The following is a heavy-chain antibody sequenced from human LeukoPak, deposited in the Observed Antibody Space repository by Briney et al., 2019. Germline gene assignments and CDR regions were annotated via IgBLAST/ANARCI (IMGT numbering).Heavy chain of an antibody. D-gene: IGHD3/OR15-3a*01. J-gene: IGHJ4*02. CDR2: IRSAVETT. V-gene: IGHV3-23*01. CDR3: AKHFCTGLDCSLFDS. Sequence: GGSLRLSCAASGFTFSSYAMSWVRQAPGKGLEWISGIRSAVETTHYADSVKGRFIISRGNSKNALSLQLNSLRPEDTALYYCAKHFCTGLDCSLFDSWGQGTLVTVSS. CDR1: GFTFSSYA.